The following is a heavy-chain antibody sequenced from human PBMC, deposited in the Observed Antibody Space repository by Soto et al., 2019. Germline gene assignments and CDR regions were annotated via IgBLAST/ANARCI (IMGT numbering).Heavy chain of an antibody. Sequence: PSETLSLTCTVSDGYLSSRGYYWSWIRQHPGKGLEWIGYIYYSGSTYYNPSLKSRVTISVDTSKNQFSLKLSSVTAADTAVYYCARAWGSGSFDIWGQGTMVTVSS. CDR1: DGYLSSRGYY. V-gene: IGHV4-31*03. D-gene: IGHD3-10*01. J-gene: IGHJ3*02. CDR3: ARAWGSGSFDI. CDR2: IYYSGST.